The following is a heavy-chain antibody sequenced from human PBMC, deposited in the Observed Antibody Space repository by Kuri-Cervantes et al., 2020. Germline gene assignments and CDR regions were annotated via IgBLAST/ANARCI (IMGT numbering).Heavy chain of an antibody. V-gene: IGHV3-53*01. CDR3: GRGYDIAGYFMF. D-gene: IGHD2-2*01. Sequence: GGSLRLSCAASGFTVRTNHMSWVRQAPGKGLEWVSVIYSDSGTFYADSVKGRFTISKDKAKDTLYLRVNSLRANDTAMYFCGRGYDIAGYFMFWGQGVLVTVSS. J-gene: IGHJ4*02. CDR2: IYSDSGT. CDR1: GFTVRTNH.